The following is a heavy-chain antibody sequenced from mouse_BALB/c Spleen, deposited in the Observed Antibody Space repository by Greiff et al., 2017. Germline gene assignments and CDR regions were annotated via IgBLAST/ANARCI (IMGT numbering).Heavy chain of an antibody. J-gene: IGHJ3*01. D-gene: IGHD4-1*01. CDR1: GYAFSSSW. V-gene: IGHV1-82*01. CDR2: IYPGDGDT. Sequence: QVQLQQSGPELVKPGASVKISCKASGYAFSSSWMNWVKQRPGQGLEWIGRIYPGDGDTNYNGKFKGKATLTADKSSSTAYMQLSSLTSVDSAVYFCARSGDWAWFAYWGQGTLVTVSA. CDR3: ARSGDWAWFAY.